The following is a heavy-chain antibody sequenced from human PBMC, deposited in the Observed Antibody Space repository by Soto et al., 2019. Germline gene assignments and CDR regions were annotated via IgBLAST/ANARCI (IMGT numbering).Heavy chain of an antibody. Sequence: ASVKVSCKASGYTFTSYYMHWVRQAPGQGLEWMGVINPSGGSTTYAQKFQGRVTMTRDTSTSTVYMELSSLRSGDTAMYYCCVLSFPFDYWGQGTLVTVSS. CDR1: GYTFTSYY. CDR3: CVLSFPFDY. CDR2: INPSGGST. V-gene: IGHV1-46*01. J-gene: IGHJ4*02. D-gene: IGHD3-16*02.